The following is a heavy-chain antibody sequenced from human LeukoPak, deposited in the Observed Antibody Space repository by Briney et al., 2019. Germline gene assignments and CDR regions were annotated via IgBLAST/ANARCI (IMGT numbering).Heavy chain of an antibody. D-gene: IGHD2-2*01. CDR1: DFTFTDYY. CDR3: AGGPAPSHNIYMDV. Sequence: SGGSLRLSCAASDFTFTDYYMSWVRQAPGKGLEWISYISSDDFTTGYADSVKGRFTISKDRAKNSLYLQMNSLRAEDTAVYYCAGGPAPSHNIYMDVWGKGTTVTVSS. J-gene: IGHJ6*03. CDR2: ISSDDFTT. V-gene: IGHV3-11*04.